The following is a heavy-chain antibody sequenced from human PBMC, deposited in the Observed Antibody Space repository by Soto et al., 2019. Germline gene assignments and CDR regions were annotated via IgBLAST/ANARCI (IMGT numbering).Heavy chain of an antibody. CDR3: ARDRSPVMSGYYYA. V-gene: IGHV1-2*02. J-gene: IGHJ4*02. Sequence: QVHLEQSAAAVKKPGASVKVSCKTSGYIFSDYCIHWVRQAPGQGLEWLGWMNPDSGATSYAPKFQGRVTLTRDTSVTTAYRELSGLMFDDTATYYCARDRSPVMSGYYYAWGQGTLLAVSS. CDR2: MNPDSGAT. D-gene: IGHD3-22*01. CDR1: GYIFSDYC.